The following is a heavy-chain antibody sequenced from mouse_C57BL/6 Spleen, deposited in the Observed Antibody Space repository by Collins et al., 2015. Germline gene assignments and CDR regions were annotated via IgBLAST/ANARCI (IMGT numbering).Heavy chain of an antibody. J-gene: IGHJ4*01. Sequence: EVQLQQSGPELVKPGASVKISCKASGYTFTDYYMNWVKQSHGKSLEWIGDINPNNGGTTYNQKFKGKATLTVDKSSSTAYMELRSLTSEDSAVYYCATGTWAMDYWGQGTPVTVSS. V-gene: IGHV1-26*01. CDR2: INPNNGGT. CDR3: ATGTWAMDY. D-gene: IGHD4-1*01. CDR1: GYTFTDYY.